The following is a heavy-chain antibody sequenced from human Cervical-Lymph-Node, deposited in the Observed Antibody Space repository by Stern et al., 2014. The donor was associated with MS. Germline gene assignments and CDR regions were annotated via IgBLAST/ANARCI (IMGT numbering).Heavy chain of an antibody. CDR2: IIPISSTP. J-gene: IGHJ3*01. D-gene: IGHD1-14*01. CDR1: GGTVSTYA. CDR3: ARSPGP. Sequence: VQLVESEAEVKKPGSSVKVSCKASGGTVSTYAMNWVRQAPGQGLEWMGGIIPISSTPYYSQRFQDRVTITADESTSTVYMELSSLRSEDTAVYYCARSPGPWGQGTMVTVSS. V-gene: IGHV1-69*01.